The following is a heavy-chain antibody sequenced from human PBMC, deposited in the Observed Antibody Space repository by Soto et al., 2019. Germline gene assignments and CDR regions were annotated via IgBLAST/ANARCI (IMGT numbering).Heavy chain of an antibody. CDR2: IVPIFGTA. V-gene: IGHV1-69*01. CDR1: GGTFGNYA. CDR3: ASPTGKLDY. J-gene: IGHJ4*02. Sequence: QVQLVQSGAEVKKPGSSVKVSCRTSGGTFGNYAISWVRQAPGQGLEWMGGIVPIFGTATYAQKFQGRVTITADESTSTAYMELSSLRSDDTAVYYCASPTGKLDYWGQGTLVTVSS. D-gene: IGHD2-8*02.